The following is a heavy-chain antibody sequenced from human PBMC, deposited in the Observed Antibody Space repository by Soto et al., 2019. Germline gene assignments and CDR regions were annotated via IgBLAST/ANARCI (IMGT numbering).Heavy chain of an antibody. V-gene: IGHV1-2*02. CDR3: ARDMVGGYSYGLAYYYGMDV. J-gene: IGHJ6*02. CDR2: INPNSGGT. D-gene: IGHD5-18*01. Sequence: ASVKVSCKASGYTFTGYYMHWVRQAPGQGLEWMGWINPNSGGTNYAQKFQGRVTMTRGTSISTAYMELSRLRSDDTAVYYCARDMVGGYSYGLAYYYGMDVWGQGTTVTAP. CDR1: GYTFTGYY.